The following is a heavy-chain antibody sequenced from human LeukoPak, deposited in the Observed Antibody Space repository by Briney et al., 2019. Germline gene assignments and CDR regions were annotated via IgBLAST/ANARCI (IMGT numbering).Heavy chain of an antibody. D-gene: IGHD6-19*01. V-gene: IGHV4-4*07. CDR3: ARSPLSSSGWYRSHY. CDR2: IDGSGSS. CDR1: GDSIRLYY. J-gene: IGHJ4*02. Sequence: SETLSLPCSVSGDSIRLYYWNWIRQSAGKGLEWIGRIDGSGSSTYSPSLGSRVTMSVDSSKSQISLKLISVTAADTAVYYCARSPLSSSGWYRSHYWGQGLRVTVSS.